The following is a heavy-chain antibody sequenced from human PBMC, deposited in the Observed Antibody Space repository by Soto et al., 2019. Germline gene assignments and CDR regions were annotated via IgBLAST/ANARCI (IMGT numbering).Heavy chain of an antibody. D-gene: IGHD3-22*01. CDR1: GFTFSSYA. V-gene: IGHV3-23*01. Sequence: GGSLRLSCSASGFTFSSYAMSWVRQAPGKGLEWVSAISGSGGSTYYADSVKGRFTISRDNSKNTLYLQMNSLRAEDTAVYYCAKDLLYYYDSSGYYRDYWGQGTLVTV. CDR3: AKDLLYYYDSSGYYRDY. J-gene: IGHJ4*02. CDR2: ISGSGGST.